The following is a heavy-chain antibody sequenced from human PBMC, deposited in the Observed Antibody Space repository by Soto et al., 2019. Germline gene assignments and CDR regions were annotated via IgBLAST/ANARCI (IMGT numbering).Heavy chain of an antibody. CDR1: GFTLSNYA. CDR3: ASDQAVLVPAAIWAEHYFDY. J-gene: IGHJ4*02. Sequence: QLVESGGGVVQPGRSLRLSCAASGFTLSNYAMHWVRQAPGKGLVWLAVISYDGSNKYYADSVKGRFTISRDNTNNTLHLQMTSLIAGHTAVYHCASDQAVLVPAAIWAEHYFDYWGQGTLVTVPS. D-gene: IGHD2-2*01. V-gene: IGHV3-30-3*01. CDR2: ISYDGSNK.